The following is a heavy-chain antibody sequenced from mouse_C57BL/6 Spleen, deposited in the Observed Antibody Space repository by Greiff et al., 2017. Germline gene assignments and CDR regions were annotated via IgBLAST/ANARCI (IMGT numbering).Heavy chain of an antibody. CDR2: INPGSGGT. Sequence: QVQLQQSGAELVRPGTSVKVSCKASGYAFTNYLIEWVKQRPGQGLEWIGVINPGSGGTNYNEKFKGKATLTADKSSSTAYMQLSSLTSEDSAVYLCAIYRTVGLFCVYWGQGTTLTVSS. J-gene: IGHJ2*01. V-gene: IGHV1-54*01. D-gene: IGHD2-14*01. CDR1: GYAFTNYL. CDR3: AIYRTVGLFCVY.